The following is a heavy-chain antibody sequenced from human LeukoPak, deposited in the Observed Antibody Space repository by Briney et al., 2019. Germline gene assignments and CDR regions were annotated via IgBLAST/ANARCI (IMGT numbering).Heavy chain of an antibody. J-gene: IGHJ6*03. CDR3: AKVLAARTRYYYYYMDV. V-gene: IGHV3-73*01. Sequence: PGGSLRLSCAASGFTFSDSTMHWVRQASGKGLEWVARIRSKANNYATEYGASVKGRFTISRDDAKNTAYLQMNSLKTEDTAIYYCAKVLAARTRYYYYYMDVWGKGTTVTVSS. CDR2: IRSKANNYAT. D-gene: IGHD6-6*01. CDR1: GFTFSDST.